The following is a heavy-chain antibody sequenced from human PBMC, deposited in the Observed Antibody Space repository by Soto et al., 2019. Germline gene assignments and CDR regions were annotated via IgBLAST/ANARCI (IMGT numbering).Heavy chain of an antibody. CDR3: ARDPPTGSTLDWFDS. J-gene: IGHJ5*01. Sequence: EVQLVESGGGLVKPGGSLRLSCAASGFSFSSDSMGWVRQAPGKGLEWVSSISSSGSFMNYADSVKGRFTISRDNAKNSQYLQMTSLKDEYTAVYYCARDPPTGSTLDWFDSWGQGTLVTVSS. V-gene: IGHV3-21*01. CDR2: ISSSGSFM. D-gene: IGHD1-7*01. CDR1: GFSFSSDS.